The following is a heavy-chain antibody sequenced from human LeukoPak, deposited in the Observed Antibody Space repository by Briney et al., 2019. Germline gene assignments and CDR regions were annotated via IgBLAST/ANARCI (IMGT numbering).Heavy chain of an antibody. Sequence: PSETLSLTCTVSGGSISSYYWSWIRQPPGKGLEWIGYIYYSGSTNYNPSLKSRVTISVDTSKNQFSLKLSSVTAADTAVYYCARHGDGSGYYYYAFDIWGQGTMVTVSS. CDR3: ARHGDGSGYYYYAFDI. J-gene: IGHJ3*02. V-gene: IGHV4-59*08. CDR1: GGSISSYY. CDR2: IYYSGST. D-gene: IGHD3-22*01.